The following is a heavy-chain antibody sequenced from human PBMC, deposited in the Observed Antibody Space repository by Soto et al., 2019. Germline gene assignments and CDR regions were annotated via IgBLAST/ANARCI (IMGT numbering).Heavy chain of an antibody. CDR2: IFYSGGT. V-gene: IGHV4-39*01. CDR3: ARQASGYYYGWFDP. D-gene: IGHD3-22*01. Sequence: SETLSLTCTVSGGSISSGGYHWAWIRQSPGKGLEWIGTIFYSGGTFYTPSLKSRVTMSVDTSNNQFSLKLSSVTAADTAVYYCARQASGYYYGWFDPWGQGTLVTVSS. J-gene: IGHJ5*02. CDR1: GGSISSGGYH.